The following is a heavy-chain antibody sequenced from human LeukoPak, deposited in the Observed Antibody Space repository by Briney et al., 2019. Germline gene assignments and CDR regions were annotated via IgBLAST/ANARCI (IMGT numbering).Heavy chain of an antibody. V-gene: IGHV1-8*03. CDR3: ARGDGYSSGRSFDY. J-gene: IGHJ4*02. Sequence: GASVKVSCKASGYTFTSYDINWVRQAAGQGLEWMGWMNPNSGNTGYAQKFQGRVTITRNTSISTAYMELSSLRSEDTAVYYCARGDGYSSGRSFDYWGQGTLVTVSS. D-gene: IGHD6-19*01. CDR1: GYTFTSYD. CDR2: MNPNSGNT.